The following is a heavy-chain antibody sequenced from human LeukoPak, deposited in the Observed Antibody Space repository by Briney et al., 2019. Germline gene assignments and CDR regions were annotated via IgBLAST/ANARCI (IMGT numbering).Heavy chain of an antibody. Sequence: ASVKVSCKASGYTFTRYAMHWVRQARGQRLEWMGWINAGNGNTKYSEKFQGRVTITRDTSANTAYMDLSSLRSEETAVHYCARVAVAGRAPFDNWGQGTLVTVSS. V-gene: IGHV1-3*01. CDR1: GYTFTRYA. J-gene: IGHJ4*02. CDR2: INAGNGNT. CDR3: ARVAVAGRAPFDN. D-gene: IGHD6-19*01.